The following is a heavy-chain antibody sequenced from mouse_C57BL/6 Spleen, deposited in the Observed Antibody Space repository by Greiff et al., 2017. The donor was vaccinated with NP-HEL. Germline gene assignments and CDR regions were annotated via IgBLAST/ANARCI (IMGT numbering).Heavy chain of an antibody. CDR2: INYDGSST. CDR3: SRDHGGDYAMDY. CDR1: GFTFSNYY. V-gene: IGHV5-16*01. Sequence: EVKLVESEGGLVQPGSSMKLSCTASGFTFSNYYMAWVRQVPEKGLEWVANINYDGSSTYYLDSLKSRFIISRDNAKNILYMQMSSLKSEDTATYYCSRDHGGDYAMDYWGQGTSVTVSS. J-gene: IGHJ4*01.